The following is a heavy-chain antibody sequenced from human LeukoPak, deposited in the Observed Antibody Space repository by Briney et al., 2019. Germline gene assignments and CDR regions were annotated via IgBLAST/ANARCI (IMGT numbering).Heavy chain of an antibody. V-gene: IGHV4-59*01. CDR2: IYYSGSSGST. Sequence: SETLSLTCCVSGGSIRGYHWSWIQQPPRKGLHWIGYIYYSGSSGSTNYNPSLKSRVTITVDSSRNQFSPNLCSLTAADTAVHYCASWNNGGDYWGKGNLDSVST. D-gene: IGHD1/OR15-1a*01. CDR1: GGSIRGYH. J-gene: IGHJ4*02. CDR3: ASWNNGGDY.